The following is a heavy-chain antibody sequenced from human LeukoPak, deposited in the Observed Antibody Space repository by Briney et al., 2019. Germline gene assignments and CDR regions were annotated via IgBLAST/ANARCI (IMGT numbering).Heavy chain of an antibody. CDR3: ARGKQQLVMDY. D-gene: IGHD6-13*01. V-gene: IGHV3-30*09. Sequence: GGSLRLSCAASGFSFSSYAMHWVRPAPGKGLEWVAVISYDGSNKYYADSVKGRFAISRDNSKNTLYLQMNSLRAEDTAVYYCARGKQQLVMDYWGQGTLVTVSS. CDR1: GFSFSSYA. J-gene: IGHJ4*02. CDR2: ISYDGSNK.